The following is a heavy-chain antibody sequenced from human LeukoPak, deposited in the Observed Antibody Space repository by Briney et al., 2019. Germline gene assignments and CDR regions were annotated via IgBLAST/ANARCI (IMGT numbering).Heavy chain of an antibody. D-gene: IGHD6-13*01. Sequence: SETLSLTCTVSGGSISSYYWSWIRQPPGKGLEWIGYIYYSGSTNYNPSPKSRVTISVDKSSNQFSLRLSSVTAADTAVYYCARVELTYSSWPFDTWGQGTLVTVSS. J-gene: IGHJ4*02. CDR3: ARVELTYSSWPFDT. CDR1: GGSISSYY. V-gene: IGHV4-59*08. CDR2: IYYSGST.